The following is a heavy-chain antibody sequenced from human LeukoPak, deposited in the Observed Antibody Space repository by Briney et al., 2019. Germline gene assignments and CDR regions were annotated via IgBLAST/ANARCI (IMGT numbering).Heavy chain of an antibody. D-gene: IGHD3-10*01. V-gene: IGHV3-23*01. CDR1: GFTFTNYA. CDR3: AKEQTSSGFFDY. CDR2: ISGSGART. J-gene: IGHJ4*02. Sequence: GGSLRLSCAASGFTFTNYAMSWVRQAPGKGLEWVSAISGSGARTYYADSVKGRFTVSRDNSKNTVYLQMNSLRAEDRAVYYCAKEQTSSGFFDYWGQGTLVTVSS.